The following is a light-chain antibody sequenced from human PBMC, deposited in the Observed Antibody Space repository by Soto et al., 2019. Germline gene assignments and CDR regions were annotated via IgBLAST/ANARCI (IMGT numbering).Light chain of an antibody. CDR1: QSISSW. CDR3: QQYNDLCT. V-gene: IGKV1-5*01. CDR2: DTS. Sequence: DIQMTQSPSTLSVSVGDRVTITCRASQSISSWLAWYQQKPGKAPKLLIYDTSNLESGVPSRFSGSGSGTEFTLTISSLQPDDFATYYCQQYNDLCTFGHGTKLEIK. J-gene: IGKJ2*02.